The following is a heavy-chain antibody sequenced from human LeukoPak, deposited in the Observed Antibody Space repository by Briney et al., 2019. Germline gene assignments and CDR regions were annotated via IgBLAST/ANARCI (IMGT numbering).Heavy chain of an antibody. D-gene: IGHD4-17*01. Sequence: GGSLRLSCAASGFTFSNYWMFWVRQAPGKGLEWVAFIRYDGSNKYYADSVKGRFTISRDNSKNTLYLQMNSLRAEDTAVYYCARRRTTVTTSLDYWGQGTLVTVSS. CDR2: IRYDGSNK. CDR3: ARRRTTVTTSLDY. J-gene: IGHJ4*02. CDR1: GFTFSNYW. V-gene: IGHV3-33*07.